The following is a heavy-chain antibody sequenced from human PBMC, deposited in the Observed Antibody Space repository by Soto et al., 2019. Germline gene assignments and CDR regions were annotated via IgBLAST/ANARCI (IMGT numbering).Heavy chain of an antibody. CDR2: IYSSGST. D-gene: IGHD3-3*01. CDR3: ARGGYYTNAFDI. V-gene: IGHV4-59*01. Sequence: SETLSLTCTVSGGATSSYYWSWIRQSQGKGLASIGYIYSSGSTNYNPSLKSRVTISLDTSKNQFSLKLSSVTAADTAVYYCARGGYYTNAFDIWGQGTMVT. CDR1: GGATSSYY. J-gene: IGHJ3*02.